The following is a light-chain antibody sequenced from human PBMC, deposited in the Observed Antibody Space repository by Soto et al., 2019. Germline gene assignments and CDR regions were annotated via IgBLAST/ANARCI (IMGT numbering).Light chain of an antibody. CDR2: KAS. CDR1: QTISSW. J-gene: IGKJ1*01. CDR3: QHYKSYSEA. V-gene: IGKV1-5*03. Sequence: DIQMTQSPSTLSGSVGDRVTIPCRASQTISSWLAWYQQKPGKAPKLLIYKASNLKSGVPSRFSGSGSGTEFTLTISSLQPDDFATYYCQHYKSYSEAFGQGTKVELK.